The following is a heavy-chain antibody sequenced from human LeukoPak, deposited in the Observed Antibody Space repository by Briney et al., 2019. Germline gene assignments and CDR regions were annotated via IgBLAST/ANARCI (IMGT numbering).Heavy chain of an antibody. D-gene: IGHD6-19*01. Sequence: GGSLRLSCAASGFTFSRHWTSWVRQAPGKGLERVAHMNQDGSAIYSIDSVKGRFTISRDNDKNSLYLHMSGLTVADTAVYYCARTVPGHPDDYFDYWGQGTLVTVSS. J-gene: IGHJ4*02. V-gene: IGHV3-7*01. CDR1: GFTFSRHW. CDR2: MNQDGSAI. CDR3: ARTVPGHPDDYFDY.